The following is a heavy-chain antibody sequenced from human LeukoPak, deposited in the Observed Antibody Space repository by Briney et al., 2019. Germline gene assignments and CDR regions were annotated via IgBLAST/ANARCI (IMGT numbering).Heavy chain of an antibody. V-gene: IGHV4-30-2*01. CDR1: GGSISRDGYD. Sequence: SETLSLTCTVSGGSISRDGYDWSWIRQPPGKGLEWIGYIFHSGTIDYNPSFRSRVIISIDRSKNQFFLEVTSVTAADTAVYYCARDLRWYGDYAFDYWGQGTLVTVSS. D-gene: IGHD4-17*01. J-gene: IGHJ4*02. CDR3: ARDLRWYGDYAFDY. CDR2: IFHSGTI.